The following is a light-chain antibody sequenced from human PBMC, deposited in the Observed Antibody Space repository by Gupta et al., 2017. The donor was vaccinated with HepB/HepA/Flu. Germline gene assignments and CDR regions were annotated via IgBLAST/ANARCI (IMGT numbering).Light chain of an antibody. J-gene: IGKJ3*01. Sequence: EIVLTQLQGTLSLSPGKRATLSCRASRSVSSNCLAWYQQNPGRAPRLLIFGASRRATGIPDRFSGSGSGTDFTLTINRLEPEGFAVYYCQQYGSLPAAFGPGTKVDIK. CDR3: QQYGSLPAA. CDR1: RSVSSNC. CDR2: GAS. V-gene: IGKV3-20*01.